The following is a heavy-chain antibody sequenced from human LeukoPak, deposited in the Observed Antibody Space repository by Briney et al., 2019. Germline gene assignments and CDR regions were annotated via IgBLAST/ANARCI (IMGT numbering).Heavy chain of an antibody. Sequence: SETLSLTCSVSGVSISSSDYNWGWIRQPPGKGLEWIGSIYYSGSTYYNPSLKSRVTISVDTSKNQFSLKLSSVTAADTAVYYCARLEAVPYYYDSSGSGKGLFDYWGQGTLVTVSS. V-gene: IGHV4-39*01. D-gene: IGHD3-22*01. CDR1: GVSISSSDYN. CDR3: ARLEAVPYYYDSSGSGKGLFDY. CDR2: IYYSGST. J-gene: IGHJ4*02.